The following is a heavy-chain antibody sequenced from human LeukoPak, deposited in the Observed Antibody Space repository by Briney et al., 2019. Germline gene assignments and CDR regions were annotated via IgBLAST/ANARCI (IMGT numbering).Heavy chain of an antibody. V-gene: IGHV4-38-2*02. CDR2: IYHSGST. D-gene: IGHD3-10*01. CDR3: ARWFGELRGIYYYYYMDV. J-gene: IGHJ6*03. CDR1: GYSISSGYY. Sequence: SETLSLTCTVSGYSISSGYYWGWIRQPPGKGLEWIGSIYHSGSTYYNPSLKSRVTISVDTSKNQFSLKLSSVTAADTAVYYCARWFGELRGIYYYYYMDVWGKGTTVTVSS.